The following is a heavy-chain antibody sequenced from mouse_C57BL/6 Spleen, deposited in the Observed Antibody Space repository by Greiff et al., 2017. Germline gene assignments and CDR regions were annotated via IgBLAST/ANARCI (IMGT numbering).Heavy chain of an antibody. CDR3: ASEGPAYYFDY. D-gene: IGHD3-3*01. CDR2: IDPEDGET. V-gene: IGHV14-2*01. CDR1: GFNIKDYY. J-gene: IGHJ2*01. Sequence: EVQLHQSGAELVKPGASVKLSCTASGFNIKDYYMHWVKQRTEQGLEWIGRIDPEDGETKYAPKFQGKATITADTSSNTAYLQLSSLTSEDTAVYYCASEGPAYYFDYWGQGTTLTVSS.